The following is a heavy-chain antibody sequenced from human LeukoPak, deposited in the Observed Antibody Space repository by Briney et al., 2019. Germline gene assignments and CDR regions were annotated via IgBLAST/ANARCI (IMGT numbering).Heavy chain of an antibody. D-gene: IGHD5-12*01. CDR2: IIPIFGTA. V-gene: IGHV1-69*01. J-gene: IGHJ4*02. Sequence: WXGXIIPIFGTANYAQKFQGRVTITADESTSTAYMELSSLRSEDTAVYYCARGGVVATTDGFDYWGQGTLVTVSS. CDR3: ARGGVVATTDGFDY.